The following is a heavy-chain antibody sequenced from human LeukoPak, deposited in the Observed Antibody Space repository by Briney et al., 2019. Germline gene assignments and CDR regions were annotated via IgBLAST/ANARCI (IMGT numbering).Heavy chain of an antibody. CDR2: INHSGST. CDR1: GGSFSGYY. Sequence: SETLSLTCAVYGGSFSGYYWSWIRQPPGKGLEWIGEINHSGSTNYNPSLKSRVTISVDTSKNQFSLKLSSVTAADTAVYYCARLNTAMVFDYWGQGTLVTVSS. V-gene: IGHV4-34*01. D-gene: IGHD5-18*01. J-gene: IGHJ4*02. CDR3: ARLNTAMVFDY.